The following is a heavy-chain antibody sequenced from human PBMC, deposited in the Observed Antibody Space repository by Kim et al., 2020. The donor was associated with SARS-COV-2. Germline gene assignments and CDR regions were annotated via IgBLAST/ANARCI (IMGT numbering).Heavy chain of an antibody. D-gene: IGHD6-13*01. CDR1: GGSISSYY. CDR3: ASSAPRYYYYGMDV. Sequence: SETLSLTCTVSGGSISSYYWSWIRQPAGKGLEWIGRIYTSGSTNYNPSLKSRVTMSVDTSKNQFSLKLSSVTAADTAVYYCASSAPRYYYYGMDVWGQGTTVTVSS. V-gene: IGHV4-4*07. CDR2: IYTSGST. J-gene: IGHJ6*02.